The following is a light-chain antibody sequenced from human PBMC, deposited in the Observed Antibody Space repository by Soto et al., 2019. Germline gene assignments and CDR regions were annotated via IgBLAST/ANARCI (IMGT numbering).Light chain of an antibody. CDR2: RNN. CDR1: SSNIGSNY. J-gene: IGLJ2*01. Sequence: QSVLTQPPSASGTPGQRVTISCSGSSSNIGSNYVYWYQQLPGTAPKLLIYRNNQRPSGVPDRFSGSKSGTSASLAISGLRFEDEADYYCAAWDDSLNVVFGGGTKVTVL. CDR3: AAWDDSLNVV. V-gene: IGLV1-47*01.